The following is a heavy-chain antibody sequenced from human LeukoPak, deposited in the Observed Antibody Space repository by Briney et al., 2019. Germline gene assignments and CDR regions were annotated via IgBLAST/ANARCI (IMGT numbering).Heavy chain of an antibody. D-gene: IGHD2-2*01. Sequence: SETLSLTCAVCGGSFSGYYWSWIRQPPGKGLEWIGEINHSGSTNYNPSLKSRVTISVDTSKNQFSLKLSSVTAADTAVYYCARRKYCSSTSCPLSYCMDVWGKGTTVTVSS. J-gene: IGHJ6*03. CDR1: GGSFSGYY. V-gene: IGHV4-34*01. CDR3: ARRKYCSSTSCPLSYCMDV. CDR2: INHSGST.